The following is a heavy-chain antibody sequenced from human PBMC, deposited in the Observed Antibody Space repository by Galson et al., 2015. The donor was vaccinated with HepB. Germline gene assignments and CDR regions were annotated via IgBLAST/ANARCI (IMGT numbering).Heavy chain of an antibody. Sequence: LRLSCAASGFTFSNYWMHWVRQAPGKGLVWVSRISTDERDTTYADSVKGRFTISRDNAKNTLYLQLSSLRAEDAAVYYCARGRRGVDVWGQGTTVTVSS. J-gene: IGHJ6*02. V-gene: IGHV3-74*01. CDR2: ISTDERDT. CDR3: ARGRRGVDV. CDR1: GFTFSNYW.